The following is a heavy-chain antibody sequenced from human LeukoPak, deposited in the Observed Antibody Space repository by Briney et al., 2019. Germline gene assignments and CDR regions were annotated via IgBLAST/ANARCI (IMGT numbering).Heavy chain of an antibody. V-gene: IGHV1-46*01. CDR3: ARDKGSTMVRGVIAYNWFDP. CDR2: INPSGGST. D-gene: IGHD3-10*01. CDR1: GYTFTSYY. Sequence: ASVKVSCKASGYTFTSYYIHWVRQAPGEGLEWMGIINPSGGSTSYAQKFQGRVTMTRDTSISTAYMELSRLRPDDTAVYYCARDKGSTMVRGVIAYNWFDPWGQGTLVTVSS. J-gene: IGHJ5*02.